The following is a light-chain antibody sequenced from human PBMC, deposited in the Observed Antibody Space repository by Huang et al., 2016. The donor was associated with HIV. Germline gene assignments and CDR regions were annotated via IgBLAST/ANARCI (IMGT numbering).Light chain of an antibody. CDR3: QQRVNGLT. Sequence: EIVLTQSPATLSFFPVQRFSLSCRAIQNINKHLAWYQQRPGQPPRLLIYDASSRVPGVAARFSGSGSGTDFTLTISSLESEDFATYYCQQRVNGLTFGGGTKV. V-gene: IGKV3-11*01. J-gene: IGKJ4*01. CDR1: QNINKH. CDR2: DAS.